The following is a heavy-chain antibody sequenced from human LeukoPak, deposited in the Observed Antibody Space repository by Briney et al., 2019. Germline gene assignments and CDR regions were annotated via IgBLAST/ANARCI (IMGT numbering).Heavy chain of an antibody. CDR2: IYPRDGST. J-gene: IGHJ4*02. CDR3: ARDQEAFDY. CDR1: GYSFTSNY. Sequence: ASVKVSCKASGYSFTSNYIHWVRQAPGQGLEWMGMIYPRDGSTSYAQKFQGRVTVTRDTSTSTVHVELSGLRSEDTAVYYCARDQEAFDYWGQGTLVTVSS. V-gene: IGHV1-46*01.